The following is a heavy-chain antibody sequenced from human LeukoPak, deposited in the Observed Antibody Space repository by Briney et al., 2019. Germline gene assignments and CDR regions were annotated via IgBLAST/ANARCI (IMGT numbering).Heavy chain of an antibody. CDR2: IRYDGSNK. J-gene: IGHJ6*04. CDR1: GFTFSSYG. CDR3: AKDETSATYRRMDV. D-gene: IGHD3-16*02. Sequence: GGSLSLSCGASGFTFSSYGMHWVRQAPGKGLEWVAFIRYDGSNKFYADSVKGRFTISRDNSKTTLYLQMNSLRAEDTAVYYCAKDETSATYRRMDVWGKGTTVTVSS. V-gene: IGHV3-30*02.